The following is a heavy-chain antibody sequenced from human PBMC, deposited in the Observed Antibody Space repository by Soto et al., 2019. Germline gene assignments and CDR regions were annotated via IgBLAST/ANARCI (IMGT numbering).Heavy chain of an antibody. Sequence: LRLSCAASGFTFNIYGMHWVRQAPGKGLECVAVIWYDGSNKYYADSVKGRFTISRDNSKKMLYLQMNSLRAEDTAMYFCARDNDLLTAYNSRYYYGMDVWGQGTTVTVSS. D-gene: IGHD3-9*01. CDR3: ARDNDLLTAYNSRYYYGMDV. J-gene: IGHJ6*02. V-gene: IGHV3-33*01. CDR2: IWYDGSNK. CDR1: GFTFNIYG.